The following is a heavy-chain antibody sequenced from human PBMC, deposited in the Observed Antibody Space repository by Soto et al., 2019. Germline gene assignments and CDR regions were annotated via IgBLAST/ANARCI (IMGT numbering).Heavy chain of an antibody. CDR1: GFTFSGYD. D-gene: IGHD2-2*02. CDR2: IGTAGDT. Sequence: GGSRRLACAASGFTFSGYDMQWVRQATGKGLEWVSAIGTAGDTYYPGSVKGRFTISRENAKNSLYLQMNSLRAEDTAVYYCAREIPGASMGEFDYWGQGTLVTVSS. V-gene: IGHV3-13*01. J-gene: IGHJ4*02. CDR3: AREIPGASMGEFDY.